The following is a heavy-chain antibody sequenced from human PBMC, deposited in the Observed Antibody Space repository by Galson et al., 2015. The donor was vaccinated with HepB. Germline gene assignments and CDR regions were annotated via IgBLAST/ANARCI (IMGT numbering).Heavy chain of an antibody. CDR2: IRYDGSNK. CDR1: GFTFSSYG. D-gene: IGHD3-22*01. J-gene: IGHJ3*02. CDR3: AKDREAYYYDSSGPDAFDI. V-gene: IGHV3-30*02. Sequence: SLRLSCAASGFTFSSYGMHWVRQAPGKGLEWVAFIRYDGSNKYYADSVKGRFTISRDNSKNTLYLQMNSLRAEDTAVYYCAKDREAYYYDSSGPDAFDIWGQGTMVTVSS.